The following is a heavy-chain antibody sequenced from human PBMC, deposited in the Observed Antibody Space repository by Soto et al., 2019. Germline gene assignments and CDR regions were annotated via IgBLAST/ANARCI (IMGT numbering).Heavy chain of an antibody. CDR2: INAGNGHT. CDR1: GYTFTVYA. Sequence: ASVKVSCKASGYTFTVYAIHWVRQAPGQRLEWMGWINAGNGHTKYSQKFQGRVTITRDTSASTAYMELSSLRSEDTALYYCARALAVPADFDYWGQGALVTVSS. D-gene: IGHD6-19*01. CDR3: ARALAVPADFDY. J-gene: IGHJ4*02. V-gene: IGHV1-3*01.